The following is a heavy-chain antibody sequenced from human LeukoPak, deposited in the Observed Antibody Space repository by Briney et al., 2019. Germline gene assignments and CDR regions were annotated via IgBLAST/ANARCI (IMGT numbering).Heavy chain of an antibody. CDR3: AKMGSSWYGNFGDY. Sequence: GGSLRLSCAASGFTFNYAWMSWVRQVPGKGLEWVSAISGSGDSTYFADSVKGRFTTSRDNSKNTLYLQMHSLRAKDTAVYYCAKMGSSWYGNFGDYWGQGTLVTVSA. CDR1: GFTFNYAW. J-gene: IGHJ4*02. V-gene: IGHV3-23*01. CDR2: ISGSGDST. D-gene: IGHD6-13*01.